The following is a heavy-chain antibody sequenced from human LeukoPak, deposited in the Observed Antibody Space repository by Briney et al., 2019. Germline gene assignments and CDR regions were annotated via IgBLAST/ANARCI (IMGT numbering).Heavy chain of an antibody. D-gene: IGHD2-2*01. V-gene: IGHV3-7*01. CDR3: ARDASLYCSGNDCYWAFDR. CDR2: IKLDESNT. CDR1: GFTFSSYW. Sequence: GGSLRLSCAASGFTFSSYWMSWVRQAPGKGPEWVANIKLDESNTYYVDSVKGQFTISRDNAKNSLYLQMNSLRAEDTAVYYCARDASLYCSGNDCYWAFDRWGQGTLVTVSS. J-gene: IGHJ5*02.